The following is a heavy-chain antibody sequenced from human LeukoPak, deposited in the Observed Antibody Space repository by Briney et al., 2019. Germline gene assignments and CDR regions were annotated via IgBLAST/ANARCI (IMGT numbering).Heavy chain of an antibody. V-gene: IGHV3-23*01. CDR3: AKVNSWSNYYFDY. CDR1: GFTFSSYA. D-gene: IGHD6-13*01. Sequence: RTGGSLRLSCAASGFTFSSYAMSWVRQAPGKGLEWVSAISGSGGSTYYADSVKGRFTISRDNSKNTLYLQMNSLRAEDTAVYYCAKVNSWSNYYFDYWGQGTLVTVSS. CDR2: ISGSGGST. J-gene: IGHJ4*02.